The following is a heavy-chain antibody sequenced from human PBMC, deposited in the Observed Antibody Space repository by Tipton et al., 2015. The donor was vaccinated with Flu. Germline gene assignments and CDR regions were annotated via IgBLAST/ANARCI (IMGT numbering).Heavy chain of an antibody. Sequence: SLRLSCAASGFTFSTYWMTWVRQAPGKGLEWVANIKEDGSEKYFVDHVKGRFSISRDNAKNSVYLQMNSLRAEDTAVYYCARDFELFYFGYWGQGTLVTVSS. CDR1: GFTFSTYW. D-gene: IGHD2-15*01. V-gene: IGHV3-7*01. J-gene: IGHJ4*02. CDR2: IKEDGSEK. CDR3: ARDFELFYFGY.